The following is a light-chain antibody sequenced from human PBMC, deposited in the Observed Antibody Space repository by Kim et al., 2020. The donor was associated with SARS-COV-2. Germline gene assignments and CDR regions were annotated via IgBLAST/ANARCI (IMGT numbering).Light chain of an antibody. J-gene: IGLJ2*01. CDR2: RDG. Sequence: PGQTASITCPGHELGRNYASWYQQRPGQSPVLVIYRDGKRPSGIPERFSGSTSGNTATLTISGTQPMDEADYYCQAWDNSIVVFGGGTQLTVL. CDR1: ELGRNY. CDR3: QAWDNSIVV. V-gene: IGLV3-1*01.